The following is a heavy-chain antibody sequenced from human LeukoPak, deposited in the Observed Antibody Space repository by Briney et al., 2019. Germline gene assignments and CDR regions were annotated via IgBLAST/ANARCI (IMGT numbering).Heavy chain of an antibody. D-gene: IGHD2-2*01. CDR3: AKDLRFGVVVPAAANWFDP. J-gene: IGHJ5*02. V-gene: IGHV1-8*01. Sequence: GASVKVSCKASGYTFTSYDINWVRQATGQGLEWMGWMNPNSGNTGYAQKFQGRVTMTRNTSISTAYMELSSLRSEDTAVYYCAKDLRFGVVVPAAANWFDPWGQGTLVTVSS. CDR1: GYTFTSYD. CDR2: MNPNSGNT.